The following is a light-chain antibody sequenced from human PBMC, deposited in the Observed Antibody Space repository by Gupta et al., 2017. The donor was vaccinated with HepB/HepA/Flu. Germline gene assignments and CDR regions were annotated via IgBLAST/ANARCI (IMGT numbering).Light chain of an antibody. CDR2: EVN. CDR1: SSDVGAYNY. Sequence: LNHLSAPSRALWQSVTISCTGTSSDVGAYNYVTWYQQHPGTAPQLMRDEVNKRPSGVPELCGGKYSSTAALPNVAALHADDEAYYYCRRYDSRSRYVFGGGTKVTVL. V-gene: IGLV2-8*01. J-gene: IGLJ2*01. CDR3: RRYDSRSRYV.